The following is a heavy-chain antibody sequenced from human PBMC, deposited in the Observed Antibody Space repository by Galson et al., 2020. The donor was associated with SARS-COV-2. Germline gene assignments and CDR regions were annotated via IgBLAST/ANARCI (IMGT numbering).Heavy chain of an antibody. V-gene: IGHV1-24*01. CDR3: ATSTPITGTTGNWFDP. CDR2: FDPEDGET. CDR1: GYTLTELS. D-gene: IGHD1-7*01. J-gene: IGHJ5*02. Sequence: ASVKVPCKVSGYTLTELSMHWVRQAPGKGLEWMGGFDPEDGETIYAQKFQGRVTMTEDTSTDTAYMELSSLRSEDTAVYYCATSTPITGTTGNWFDPWGQGTLVTVSS.